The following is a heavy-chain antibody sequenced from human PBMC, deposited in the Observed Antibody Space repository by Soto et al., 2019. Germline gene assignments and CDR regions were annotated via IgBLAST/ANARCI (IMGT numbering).Heavy chain of an antibody. CDR2: IYWNDDK. Sequence: SGPTLVNPTQTLTQTCTFSGFALSTTGVVVCWIRQPPGKALEWLALIYWNDDKRYSPSLRSWLTITKYTSKNQVVLTMTNMDPVATATYYCSHRLPRGYPQCVCFDYWGQVTLVTFSS. V-gene: IGHV2-5*01. D-gene: IGHD3-16*02. CDR3: SHRLPRGYPQCVCFDY. CDR1: GFALSTTGVV. J-gene: IGHJ4*02.